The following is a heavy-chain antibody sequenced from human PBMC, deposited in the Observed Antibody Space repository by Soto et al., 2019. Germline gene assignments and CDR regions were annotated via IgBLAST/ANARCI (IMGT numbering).Heavy chain of an antibody. D-gene: IGHD3-3*01. V-gene: IGHV1-69*12. Sequence: QVQLVQSGAEVKKPGSSVKVSCKASGGTLTYSSVSWVRQAPGQGLEWMGGIIPISATPNYAQKFQGRVTITADESATSAHMELSSLRSDDPAVYYCASFSRGTWGGFIAYWGQGTLVTVSS. CDR3: ASFSRGTWGGFIAY. CDR1: GGTLTYSS. CDR2: IIPISATP. J-gene: IGHJ1*01.